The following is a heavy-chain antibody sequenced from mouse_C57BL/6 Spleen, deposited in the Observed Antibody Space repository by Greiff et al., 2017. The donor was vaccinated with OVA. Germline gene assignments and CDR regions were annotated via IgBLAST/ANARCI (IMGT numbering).Heavy chain of an antibody. Sequence: VQLQQSGPELVKPGASVKISCKASGYAFSSSWMNWVKQRPGKGLEWIGRIYPGDGDTNYNGKFKGKATLTADKSSSTAYMQLSSLTSEDSAVYFCARCFEDYFDYWGQGTTLTVSS. CDR3: ARCFEDYFDY. J-gene: IGHJ2*01. CDR1: GYAFSSSW. V-gene: IGHV1-82*01. CDR2: IYPGDGDT.